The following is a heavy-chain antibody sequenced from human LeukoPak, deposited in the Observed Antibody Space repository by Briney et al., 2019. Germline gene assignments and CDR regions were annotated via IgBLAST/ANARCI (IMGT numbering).Heavy chain of an antibody. CDR1: GYSISSGYY. V-gene: IGHV4-38-2*02. D-gene: IGHD2-2*01. Sequence: SETLSLTCTVSGYSISSGYYWGWIRQPPGKGLEWIGSIYHSGSTYYNPSLKSRVTISVDTSKNQFSLKLSSMTAADTAVYYCAREGVVVPATSPGCDYWGQGTLVTVSS. J-gene: IGHJ4*02. CDR3: AREGVVVPATSPGCDY. CDR2: IYHSGST.